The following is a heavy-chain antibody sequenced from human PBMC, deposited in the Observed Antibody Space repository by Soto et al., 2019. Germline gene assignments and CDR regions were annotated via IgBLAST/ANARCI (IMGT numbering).Heavy chain of an antibody. CDR3: ARSAGNAARFSEY. Sequence: PGESLKISCKGSGYSFTSYWIGWVRQMPGEGLEWLGGIYPGDSDTRYSPSFQGQVTIFVDKSISTAYMQWSSLRASGSAMYYCARSAGNAARFSEYWGQGTLVTVS. D-gene: IGHD6-13*01. CDR1: GYSFTSYW. CDR2: IYPGDSDT. J-gene: IGHJ4*02. V-gene: IGHV5-51*01.